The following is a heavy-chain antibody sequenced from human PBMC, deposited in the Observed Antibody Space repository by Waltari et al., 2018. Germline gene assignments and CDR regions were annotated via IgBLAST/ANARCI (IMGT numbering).Heavy chain of an antibody. J-gene: IGHJ4*02. CDR1: GFTFVNYE. Sequence: EVQLVESGGGLVQPGGSLRPPWAASGFTFVNYERTRVRLAPGKGLEWVSYISSSGGTMFYAESVRGRFTISRDNAKNSLYLQMNTMRAEDTAVYYCARDLPAADIDYWGQGTLVTVSS. CDR2: ISSSGGTM. V-gene: IGHV3-48*03. CDR3: ARDLPAADIDY. D-gene: IGHD2-2*01.